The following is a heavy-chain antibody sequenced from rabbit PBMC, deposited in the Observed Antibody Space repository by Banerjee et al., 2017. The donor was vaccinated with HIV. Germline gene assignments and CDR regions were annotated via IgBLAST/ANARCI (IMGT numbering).Heavy chain of an antibody. CDR3: ARDSSSNGYGL. V-gene: IGHV1S45*01. CDR2: IYAGSSGST. CDR1: GFDLSSSYY. Sequence: QEQLEESGGGLVKPEGSLTLTCKASGFDLSSSYYMCWVRQAPGKGLEWIACIYAGSSGSTYYASWAKGRFTISKTSSTTVTLQMTSLTGADTATYFCARDSSSNGYGLWGPGTLVTVS. D-gene: IGHD1-1*01. J-gene: IGHJ6*01.